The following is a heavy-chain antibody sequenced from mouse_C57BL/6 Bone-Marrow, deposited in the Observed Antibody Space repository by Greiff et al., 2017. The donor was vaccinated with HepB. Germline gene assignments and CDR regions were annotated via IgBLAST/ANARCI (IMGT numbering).Heavy chain of an antibody. CDR2: ISSGSSTI. CDR1: GFTFSDYG. D-gene: IGHD1-1*01. J-gene: IGHJ1*03. CDR3: ARYYYGSSYGYFDV. V-gene: IGHV5-17*01. Sequence: EVMLVESGGGLVKPGGSLKLSCAASGFTFSDYGMHWVRQAPEKGLEWVAYISSGSSTIYYADTVKGRFTISRDNAKTTLFLQMTSLRSEDTAMYYCARYYYGSSYGYFDVWGTGTTVTVSS.